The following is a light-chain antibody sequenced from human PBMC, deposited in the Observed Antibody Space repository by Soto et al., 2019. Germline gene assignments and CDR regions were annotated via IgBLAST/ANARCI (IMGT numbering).Light chain of an antibody. Sequence: IVLTQSPATLSVSPGERATLSCRASQSVSSLLAWYQQKPRQAPRLLIYDTSTRATGIPARFSGSGSGTDFTLTISSLQSEDFALYYCQQRSKWPVTFGGGTKVEIK. CDR3: QQRSKWPVT. CDR1: QSVSSL. V-gene: IGKV3-15*01. J-gene: IGKJ4*01. CDR2: DTS.